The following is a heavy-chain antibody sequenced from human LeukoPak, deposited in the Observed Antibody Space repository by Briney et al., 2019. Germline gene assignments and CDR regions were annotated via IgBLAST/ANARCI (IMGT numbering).Heavy chain of an antibody. V-gene: IGHV3-7*05. J-gene: IGHJ3*02. Sequence: GGSLRLSCAPSGFTFSNYWMSWVRQAPGKGLEWVADIKQDGTQKYYVDSVEGRFTISRDNAKNSLYLQMNSLRVEDTAVYYCARDCGSDCSQAFDIWGQGTMVTVSS. CDR3: ARDCGSDCSQAFDI. CDR1: GFTFSNYW. CDR2: IKQDGTQK. D-gene: IGHD2-21*02.